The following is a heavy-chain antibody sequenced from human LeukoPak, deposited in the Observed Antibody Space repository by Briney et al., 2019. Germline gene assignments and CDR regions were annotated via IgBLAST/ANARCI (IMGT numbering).Heavy chain of an antibody. D-gene: IGHD5-24*01. CDR2: ISPYNGNA. J-gene: IGHJ2*01. CDR3: ARGWLQPYWYFDL. Sequence: ASVKVSCMTSGYTSTNHGISWVRQAPGQGLEWMGSISPYNGNADYAQKLRGRVTMTTDTSTTTGYMELRSLRSDDTAIYYCARGWLQPYWYFDLWGRGTLVTVSS. V-gene: IGHV1-18*01. CDR1: GYTSTNHG.